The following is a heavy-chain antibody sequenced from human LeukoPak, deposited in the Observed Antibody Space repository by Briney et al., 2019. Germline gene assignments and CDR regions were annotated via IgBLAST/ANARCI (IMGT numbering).Heavy chain of an antibody. CDR2: IYYSGST. CDR3: ARHSSSWYQGAWFDP. V-gene: IGHV4-34*01. CDR1: GGSFSGYY. D-gene: IGHD6-13*01. Sequence: SETLSLTCAVYGGSFSGYYWSWIRQPPGKGLEWIGSIYYSGSTYYNPSLKSRVTISVDTSKNQFSLKLSSVTAADTAVYYCARHSSSWYQGAWFDPWGQGTLVTVSS. J-gene: IGHJ5*02.